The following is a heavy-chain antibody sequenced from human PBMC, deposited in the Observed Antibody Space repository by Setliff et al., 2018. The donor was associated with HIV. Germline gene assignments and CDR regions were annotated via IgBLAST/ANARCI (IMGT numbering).Heavy chain of an antibody. Sequence: SETLSLTCAVYGESFSGYYWNWIRQPPGKGLEWIGEINHHKHTNYNPSLKSRVTMSVDTSKNQFSLKMTSVTAADTAVYYCTRDLTGFGSIFKYWGQGTLVTVSS. J-gene: IGHJ4*02. CDR2: INHHKHT. V-gene: IGHV4-34*01. CDR1: GESFSGYY. D-gene: IGHD2-21*01. CDR3: TRDLTGFGSIFKY.